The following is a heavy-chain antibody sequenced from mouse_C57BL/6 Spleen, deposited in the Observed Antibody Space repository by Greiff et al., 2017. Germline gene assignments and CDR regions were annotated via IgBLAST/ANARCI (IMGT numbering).Heavy chain of an antibody. CDR1: GYAFSSSW. CDR2: IYPGDGDT. D-gene: IGHD3-3*01. J-gene: IGHJ2*01. Sequence: QVQLQQSGPELVKPGASVKISCKASGYAFSSSWMNWVKQRPGKGLEWIGRIYPGDGDTNYNGKFKGKATLTADKSSSTAYMQLSSLTSEDSAVYFCARSGTVDFGYWGQGTTLTVSS. CDR3: ARSGTVDFGY. V-gene: IGHV1-82*01.